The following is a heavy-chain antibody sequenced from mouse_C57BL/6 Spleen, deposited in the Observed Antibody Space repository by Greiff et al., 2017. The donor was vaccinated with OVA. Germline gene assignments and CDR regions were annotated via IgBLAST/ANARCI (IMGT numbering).Heavy chain of an antibody. J-gene: IGHJ4*01. CDR1: GYTFTSYW. CDR3: ARGSNYLLRYAMDY. Sequence: QVQLQQPGAELVKPGASVKLSCKASGYTFTSYWMHWVKQRPGQGLEWIGMIHPNSGSTNYNEKFKSKATLTVDKSSSTAYMQLSSLTSEDSAVYYCARGSNYLLRYAMDYWGQGTSGTVSS. CDR2: IHPNSGST. D-gene: IGHD2-5*01. V-gene: IGHV1-64*01.